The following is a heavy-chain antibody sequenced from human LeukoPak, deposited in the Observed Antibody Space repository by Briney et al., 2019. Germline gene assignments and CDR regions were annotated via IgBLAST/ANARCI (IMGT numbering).Heavy chain of an antibody. D-gene: IGHD3-3*01. J-gene: IGHJ6*02. Sequence: GASVKVSCKASGYTFTSYGISWVRQAPGQGLEWVGWISAYNGNTNYAQKLQGRVTMTTDTSTSTAYMELRSLRSDDTAVYYCARERGFLEWLSGYGMDVWGQGTTVTVSS. CDR3: ARERGFLEWLSGYGMDV. CDR2: ISAYNGNT. V-gene: IGHV1-18*01. CDR1: GYTFTSYG.